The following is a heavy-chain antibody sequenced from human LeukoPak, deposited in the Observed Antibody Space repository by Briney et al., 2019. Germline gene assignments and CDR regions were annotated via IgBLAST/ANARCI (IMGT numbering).Heavy chain of an antibody. CDR2: IYSGGST. CDR3: ARDHYGDYVGGFDP. J-gene: IGHJ5*02. V-gene: IGHV3-66*01. CDR1: GFTVSSNY. Sequence: GGSLRLSCAASGFTVSSNYMSWVRQAPGKGLEWVSVIYSGGSTYYADSAKGRFTISRDNSKNTLYLQMNSLRAEDTAVYYCARDHYGDYVGGFDPWGQGTLVTVSS. D-gene: IGHD4-17*01.